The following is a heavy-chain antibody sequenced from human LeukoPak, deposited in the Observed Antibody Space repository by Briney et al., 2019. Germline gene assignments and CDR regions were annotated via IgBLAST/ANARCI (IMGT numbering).Heavy chain of an antibody. Sequence: PSETLSLTCAVYGGSFSGYHWSWIRQPPGKGLEWIGEINHSGSTNYNPSLKSRVTISVDTSKNQFSLKLSSVTAADTAVYYCARQTGYSSSWYLAWGQGTLVTVSS. CDR2: INHSGST. CDR3: ARQTGYSSSWYLA. J-gene: IGHJ4*02. CDR1: GGSFSGYH. V-gene: IGHV4-34*01. D-gene: IGHD6-13*01.